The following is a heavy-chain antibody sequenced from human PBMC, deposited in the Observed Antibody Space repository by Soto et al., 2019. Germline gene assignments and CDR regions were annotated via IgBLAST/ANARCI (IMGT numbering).Heavy chain of an antibody. J-gene: IGHJ4*02. V-gene: IGHV3-7*01. CDR2: IKQDGSEK. D-gene: IGHD6-13*01. Sequence: GGSLRLSCAASGFTLSSYWMSWVRQAPGKGLEWVANIKQDGSEKYYVDSVKGRFTISRDNAKNSLYLQMNSLRAEDTAVYYCARWVAAAFDYWGQGTLVTVSS. CDR1: GFTLSSYW. CDR3: ARWVAAAFDY.